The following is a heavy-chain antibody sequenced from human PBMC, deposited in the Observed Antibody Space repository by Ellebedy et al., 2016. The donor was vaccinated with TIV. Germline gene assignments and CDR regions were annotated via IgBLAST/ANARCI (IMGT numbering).Heavy chain of an antibody. CDR1: GFTFSSYA. Sequence: GESLKISXASSGFTFSSYALRWVRQAPGKGLEWVSAISGSGGSTYYADSVKGRFTISRDNSKNTLYLQLNSLRADDTAVYYCARGLATTLYNWFDPWGQGTLVSVSS. CDR3: ARGLATTLYNWFDP. V-gene: IGHV3-23*01. D-gene: IGHD1-14*01. CDR2: ISGSGGST. J-gene: IGHJ5*02.